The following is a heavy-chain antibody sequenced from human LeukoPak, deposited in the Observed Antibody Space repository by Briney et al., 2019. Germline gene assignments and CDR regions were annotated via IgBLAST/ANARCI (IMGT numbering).Heavy chain of an antibody. D-gene: IGHD2-15*01. V-gene: IGHV3-48*04. CDR3: VRQRRYCSGDSCYQRTFDY. CDR1: GFTFSSYS. Sequence: GGSLRLSCAASGFTFSSYSMNWVRQAPGKGLEWVSYISSSSSTIYYADSVKGRSTISRDNAKNSLYMQMNSLRAEDTAVYYCVRQRRYCSGDSCYQRTFDYWGQEPWSPSPQ. J-gene: IGHJ4*01. CDR2: ISSSSSTI.